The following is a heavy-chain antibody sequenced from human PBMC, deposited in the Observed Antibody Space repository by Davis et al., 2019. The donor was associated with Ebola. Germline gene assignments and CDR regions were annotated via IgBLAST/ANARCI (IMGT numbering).Heavy chain of an antibody. CDR1: GYTFTGYY. CDR2: INPNSGGT. CDR3: AREPRAGYCTGGSCLGYFDY. V-gene: IGHV1-2*02. Sequence: ASVKVSCKASGYTFTGYYMHWVRQAPGQGLEWMGWINPNSGGTNYAQKFQGRVTMTRDTSISTAYMELSRLRSDDTAVYYCAREPRAGYCTGGSCLGYFDYWRQGTLVTVSS. D-gene: IGHD2-15*01. J-gene: IGHJ4*02.